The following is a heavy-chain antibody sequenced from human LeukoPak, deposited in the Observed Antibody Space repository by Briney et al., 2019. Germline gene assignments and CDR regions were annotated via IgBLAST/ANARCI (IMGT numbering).Heavy chain of an antibody. CDR3: AKGADCSGSSCYSHWFDP. V-gene: IGHV3-23*01. D-gene: IGHD2-15*01. CDR2: ISGSGGST. CDR1: GFTFSTYS. Sequence: PGGSLRLSCAASGFTFSTYSMIWVRQAPGKGLEWVSAISGSGGSTYYADSVKGRFTISRDNSKNTLYLQMNSLRAEDTAVYYCAKGADCSGSSCYSHWFDPWGQGTLVTVSS. J-gene: IGHJ5*02.